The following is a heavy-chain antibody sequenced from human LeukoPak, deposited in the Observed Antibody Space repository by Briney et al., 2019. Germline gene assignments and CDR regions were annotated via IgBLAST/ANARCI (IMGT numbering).Heavy chain of an antibody. D-gene: IGHD5-18*01. V-gene: IGHV3-30-3*01. CDR3: ARADTAMALYYYGMDV. CDR2: ISYDGSNK. Sequence: GGSLRLSCAASGFTFSSYAMHWVRQAPGKGLEWVAVISYDGSNKYYADSVKGRFTISRDNAKNSLYLQMNSLRAEDTAVYYCARADTAMALYYYGMDVWGQGTTVTVSS. CDR1: GFTFSSYA. J-gene: IGHJ6*02.